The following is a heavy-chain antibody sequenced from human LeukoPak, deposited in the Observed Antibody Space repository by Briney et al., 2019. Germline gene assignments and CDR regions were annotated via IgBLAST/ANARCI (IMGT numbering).Heavy chain of an antibody. CDR2: ISGSAHKI. V-gene: IGHV3-23*01. CDR1: GITFSNYA. CDR3: AGRVTGYSSGYVY. Sequence: GGSLRLSCVASGITFSNYAVSWVRQAPEKGLDWVSVISGSAHKIRYADSVKGRFTISRDNPENIVYLQMNNLRAEDTAVYYCAGRVTGYSSGYVYWGQGTLVTVSS. J-gene: IGHJ4*02. D-gene: IGHD5-18*01.